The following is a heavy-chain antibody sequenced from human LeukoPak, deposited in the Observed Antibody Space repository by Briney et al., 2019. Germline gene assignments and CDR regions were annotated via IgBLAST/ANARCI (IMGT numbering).Heavy chain of an antibody. CDR1: GDSISSYF. Sequence: SETLSLTCTVSGDSISSYFWSWIRQPPGKGLEWIGYIYYSGSTNYNPSLKSRVTISVDTSKNQFSLTLSSVAAADTAVYYCARVPAAIGWFGPWGQGTLVTVSS. J-gene: IGHJ5*02. V-gene: IGHV4-59*01. CDR3: ARVPAAIGWFGP. CDR2: IYYSGST. D-gene: IGHD2-2*01.